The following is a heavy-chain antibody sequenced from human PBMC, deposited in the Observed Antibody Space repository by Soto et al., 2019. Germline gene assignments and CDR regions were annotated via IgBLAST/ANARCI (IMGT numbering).Heavy chain of an antibody. CDR2: INHSGST. V-gene: IGHV4-34*01. CDR3: ARTHRVVRDYYMDA. CDR1: GGSFSGYY. Sequence: SETLSLTCAVYGGSFSGYYWSWIRQPPGKGLEWIGEINHSGSTNYNPTLKGRVPISVDKSKNQFSLKRGSLTAADTAVYYCARTHRVVRDYYMDAGGKGTTATASS. J-gene: IGHJ6*03. D-gene: IGHD3-3*01.